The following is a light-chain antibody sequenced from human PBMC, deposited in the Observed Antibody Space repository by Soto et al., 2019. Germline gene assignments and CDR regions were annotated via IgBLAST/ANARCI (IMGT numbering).Light chain of an antibody. CDR1: QSVLYSSSNKNY. CDR3: QQYYSIPLT. CDR2: WAS. V-gene: IGKV4-1*01. Sequence: DVVMTQSPDSLAVSLGERATINCKSSQSVLYSSSNKNYLAWYQQKPGQPPKLLIYWASTRESGVPDRFSGSGSGTDFALTIVSLQAEEVAVYYCQQYYSIPLTVGGGTKVEIK. J-gene: IGKJ4*01.